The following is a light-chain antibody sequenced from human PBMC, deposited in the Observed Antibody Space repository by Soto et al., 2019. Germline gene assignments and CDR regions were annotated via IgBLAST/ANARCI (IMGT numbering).Light chain of an antibody. CDR1: TSNIGTNS. V-gene: IGLV1-47*02. CDR3: SAWDDRPSGRVL. Sequence: QSVLTQPPSASGTPGQRVTISCSGTTSNIGTNSVHWYQQLPGSAPKLLIYNDNQRPSGVPDRFSASKSGTSASLVVSGLRSEDEADYFCSAWDDRPSGRVLFGAGTKVT. J-gene: IGLJ2*01. CDR2: NDN.